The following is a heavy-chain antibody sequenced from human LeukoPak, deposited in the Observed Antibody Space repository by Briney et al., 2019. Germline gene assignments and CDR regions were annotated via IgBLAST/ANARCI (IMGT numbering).Heavy chain of an antibody. J-gene: IGHJ3*02. CDR2: IWYDGSNK. D-gene: IGHD6-13*01. V-gene: IGHV3-30-3*01. Sequence: GGSLRLSCAASGFTFSSYAMHWVRQAPGKGLEWVAVIWYDGSNKYYADSVKGRFTISRDNSKNTLYLQMNSLRAEDTAVYYCAREEIAAAYAFDIWGQGTMVTVSS. CDR1: GFTFSSYA. CDR3: AREEIAAAYAFDI.